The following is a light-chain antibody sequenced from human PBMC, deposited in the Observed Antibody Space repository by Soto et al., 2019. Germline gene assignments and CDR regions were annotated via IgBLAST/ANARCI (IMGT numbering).Light chain of an antibody. V-gene: IGLV1-40*01. CDR2: GNS. CDR3: QSYDSSLSAPV. CDR1: SSNIGAGYD. Sequence: QAVVTKPPSVSGAPGQRVTISCTGSSSNIGAGYDVHWYQQLPGTAPKLLIYGNSNRPSGVPDRFSGSKSGTSASLAITGLQAEDEADYYCQSYDSSLSAPVFGTGTKLTVL. J-gene: IGLJ1*01.